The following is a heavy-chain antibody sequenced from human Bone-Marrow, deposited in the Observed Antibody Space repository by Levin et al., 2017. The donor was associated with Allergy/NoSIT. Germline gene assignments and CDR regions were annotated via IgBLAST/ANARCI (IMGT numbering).Heavy chain of an antibody. V-gene: IGHV3-9*01. CDR3: AKEIASAASRGQYYYYGMDA. CDR2: ISWDSGRM. J-gene: IGHJ6*02. CDR1: GFTFDDYG. D-gene: IGHD6-13*01. Sequence: PGGSLRLSCAASGFTFDDYGMSWVRQVPGKGLEWVSGISWDSGRMGYADSVKGRFTISRDNAKNSLYLQMNSLRPEDSALYYCAKEIASAASRGQYYYYGMDAWGQGTTVTVSS.